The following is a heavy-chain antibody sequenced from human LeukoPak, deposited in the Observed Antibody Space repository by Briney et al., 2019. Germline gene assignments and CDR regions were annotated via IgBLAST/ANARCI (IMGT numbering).Heavy chain of an antibody. V-gene: IGHV1-18*01. CDR2: FSAYNGIT. CDR1: GYTFTNYG. J-gene: IGHJ5*02. D-gene: IGHD3-10*01. CDR3: ARDGYQYGSGSYPTA. Sequence: ASVKVSCKDSGYTFTNYGISWVRQAPGQGLECMGWFSAYNGITNYAQKLQGRVTITTDTSTSTAYMELRSLRSDDTAVYYCARDGYQYGSGSYPTAWGQGTLVTVSS.